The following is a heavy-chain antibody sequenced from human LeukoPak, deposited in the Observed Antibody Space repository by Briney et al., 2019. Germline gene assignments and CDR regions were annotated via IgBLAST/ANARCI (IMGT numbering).Heavy chain of an antibody. J-gene: IGHJ3*02. Sequence: GGSLRLSCAASGFTFNDYSMNWVRQAPGKGLEWVANIKQDGSDKYYVDSVKGRFTISRDNAKNSLYLQMNSLRAEDTAVYFCARPTVTTGVDAFDIWGQGTMVTVSS. D-gene: IGHD4-17*01. CDR3: ARPTVTTGVDAFDI. CDR1: GFTFNDYS. V-gene: IGHV3-7*01. CDR2: IKQDGSDK.